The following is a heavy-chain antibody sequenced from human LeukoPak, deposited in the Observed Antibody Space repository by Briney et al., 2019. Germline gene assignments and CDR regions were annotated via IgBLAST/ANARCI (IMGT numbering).Heavy chain of an antibody. CDR2: IYYSGST. CDR1: GGSISSSSYY. D-gene: IGHD4-17*01. Sequence: SETLSLTCTVSGGSISSSSYYRVWIRQPPGKGLEWIGSIYYSGSTYYNPSIKSRVTISVDTSKNQFSLKLSSVTAADTAVYYCARDQDYGDYLDAFDIWGQGTMVTVSS. V-gene: IGHV4-39*02. J-gene: IGHJ3*02. CDR3: ARDQDYGDYLDAFDI.